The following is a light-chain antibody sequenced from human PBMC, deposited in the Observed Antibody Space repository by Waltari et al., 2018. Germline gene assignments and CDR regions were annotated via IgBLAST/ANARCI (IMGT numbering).Light chain of an antibody. V-gene: IGKV1-9*01. CDR2: AAS. Sequence: DIQLTQSPSFLSASVGDRVTITCRASQGISSYLAWYQQKPGKAPKLLIYAASTLQSGVPSRFSGSRTGTEFTLTISSLQSEDFAIYYCQQYYSYPLTFGGGTRVEIK. CDR1: QGISSY. CDR3: QQYYSYPLT. J-gene: IGKJ4*01.